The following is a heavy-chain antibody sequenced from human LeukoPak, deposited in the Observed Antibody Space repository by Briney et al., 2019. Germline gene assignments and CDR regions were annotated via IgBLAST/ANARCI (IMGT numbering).Heavy chain of an antibody. CDR2: INPNSGGT. CDR3: ARAQGGKVGATTADY. V-gene: IGHV1-2*02. CDR1: GYTFTGYY. Sequence: ASVKVSCKASGYTFTGYYMHWVRQAPGQGLEWMGWINPNSGGTNYAQKFRGRVTMTRDTSISTAYMELSRLRSDDTAVYYCARAQGGKVGATTADYWGQGTLVTVSS. D-gene: IGHD1-26*01. J-gene: IGHJ4*02.